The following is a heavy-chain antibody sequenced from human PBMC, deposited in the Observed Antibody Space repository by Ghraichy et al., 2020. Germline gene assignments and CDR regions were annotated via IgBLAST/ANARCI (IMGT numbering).Heavy chain of an antibody. J-gene: IGHJ3*02. CDR2: ISYDGSNK. Sequence: GGSLRLSCAASGFTFSRYGLHWVLQAPGKGLKRVAVISYDGSNKYYADSVKGRFTISRDNSKNTLYLQMNSLRAEDTDVYYCAKDTAAVLRYFDWFEDAFDIWGQGIMVTVSS. V-gene: IGHV3-30*18. CDR3: AKDTAAVLRYFDWFEDAFDI. CDR1: GFTFSRYG. D-gene: IGHD3-9*01.